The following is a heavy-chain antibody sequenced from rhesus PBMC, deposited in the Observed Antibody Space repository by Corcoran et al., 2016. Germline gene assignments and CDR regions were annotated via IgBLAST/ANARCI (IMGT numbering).Heavy chain of an antibody. J-gene: IGHJ4*01. CDR1: GYTFTDYY. CDR3: ATGQLVDY. CDR2: VDPEDGET. D-gene: IGHD6-13*01. V-gene: IGHV1-111*02. Sequence: EVQLVQSGAEVKKPGASVKISCKASGYTFTDYYLHWVRQTPGKGLEVMGRVDPEDGETIYAQTFQDRVTITADTATDTAYMELSSLRSEDTALYYCATGQLVDYWGQGVLVTVSS.